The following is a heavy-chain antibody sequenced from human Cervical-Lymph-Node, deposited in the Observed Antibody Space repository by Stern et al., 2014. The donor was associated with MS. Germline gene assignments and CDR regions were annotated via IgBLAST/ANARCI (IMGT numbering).Heavy chain of an antibody. CDR2: VNPNSGNT. CDR3: ARRADSYDSSTYLH. CDR1: GYTFTSYD. Sequence: QVQLVQSGAELKKPGASVKVSCKASGYTFTSYDINWVRQATGQGLEWMGWVNPNSGNTGYAQKFQGRVTMTRTTSISTAYMELSGLTSDDTAVYYCARRADSYDSSTYLHWGQGTLVTVSS. D-gene: IGHD3-22*01. V-gene: IGHV1-8*01. J-gene: IGHJ4*02.